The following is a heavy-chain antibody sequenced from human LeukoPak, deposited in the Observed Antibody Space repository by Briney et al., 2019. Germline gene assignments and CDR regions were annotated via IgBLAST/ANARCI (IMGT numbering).Heavy chain of an antibody. CDR1: GYTFTSYD. Sequence: ASVKVSCKASGYTFTSYDINWVRQATGQGLEWMGWMNPNSGNTGYAQKFQGRVTMTRNTSISTAYMELSSLRSEDTAVYYCARGLKLRYLYYYYYYMDVWGKGTTVTVSS. D-gene: IGHD1-7*01. CDR2: MNPNSGNT. V-gene: IGHV1-8*01. CDR3: ARGLKLRYLYYYYYYMDV. J-gene: IGHJ6*03.